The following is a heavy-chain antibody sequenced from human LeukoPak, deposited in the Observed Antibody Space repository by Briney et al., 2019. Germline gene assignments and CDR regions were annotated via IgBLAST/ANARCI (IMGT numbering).Heavy chain of an antibody. CDR2: ISSNGGST. CDR3: ARDQYYYDSSGYSEPYFDY. CDR1: GFTFSSYA. J-gene: IGHJ4*02. D-gene: IGHD3-22*01. V-gene: IGHV3-64*01. Sequence: PGGSLRLSCAASGFTFSSYAMHWVRQAPGKGLEYVSAISSNGGSTYYANSVKGRFTISRDNAKHSLYLQMNSLRAEDTAVYYCARDQYYYDSSGYSEPYFDYWGQGTLVTVSS.